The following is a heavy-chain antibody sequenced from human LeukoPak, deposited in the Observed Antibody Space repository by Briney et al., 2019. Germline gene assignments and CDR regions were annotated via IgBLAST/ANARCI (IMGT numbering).Heavy chain of an antibody. V-gene: IGHV3-48*03. Sequence: PGGSLRLSYAASGFTFSSYEMNWVRQAPGKGLEWVSYISSSGSTRYYADSVKGRFTISRDNAKNSLYLQMNSLRAEDTAVYYCARDTGKWRPFDYWGQGTLVTVSS. D-gene: IGHD1-14*01. J-gene: IGHJ4*02. CDR2: ISSSGSTR. CDR1: GFTFSSYE. CDR3: ARDTGKWRPFDY.